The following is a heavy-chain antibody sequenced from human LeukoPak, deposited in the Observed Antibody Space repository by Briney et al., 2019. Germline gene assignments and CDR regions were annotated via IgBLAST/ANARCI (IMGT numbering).Heavy chain of an antibody. CDR1: GYTFTSYD. J-gene: IGHJ4*02. D-gene: IGHD3-10*01. V-gene: IGHV1-8*01. CDR3: ARSMVRGAGQNDY. Sequence: ASVKVSCKASGYTFTSYDFNWLRQATGQGPEWMGWMNPNSGATGYAQKFQGRITMTRSASINTAYMELTDLRSEDTAVYYCARSMVRGAGQNDYWGQGTLVTVSS. CDR2: MNPNSGAT.